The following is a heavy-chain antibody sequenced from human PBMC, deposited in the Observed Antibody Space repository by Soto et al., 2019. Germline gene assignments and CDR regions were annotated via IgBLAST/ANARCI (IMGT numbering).Heavy chain of an antibody. V-gene: IGHV1-69*06. CDR1: GGTFSSYA. CDR2: IIPIFGTA. D-gene: IGHD3-22*01. CDR3: AWEYYYDSSGPRGGYYFDY. Sequence: SVKVSCKASGGTFSSYAISWVRQAPGQGLEWMGGIIPIFGTANYAQKFQGRVTITADKSTSTAYMELSSLRSEDTAVYYCAWEYYYDSSGPRGGYYFDYWGQGTLVTSPQ. J-gene: IGHJ4*02.